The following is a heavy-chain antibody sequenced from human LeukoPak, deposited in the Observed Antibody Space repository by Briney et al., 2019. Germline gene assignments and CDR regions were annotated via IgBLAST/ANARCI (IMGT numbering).Heavy chain of an antibody. CDR3: ARDARDYGDYSYYYGLDV. V-gene: IGHV4-4*07. J-gene: IGHJ6*02. CDR2: IYTSGNI. CDR1: GVSIKTYF. D-gene: IGHD4-17*01. Sequence: PSETLSLTCTVSGVSIKTYFWSWIRQPAGKGLEWIGRIYTSGNITSNPSLKSRVSLSADSSKNQFYLRLSSVTAADTAVYYCARDARDYGDYSYYYGLDVWGQGTTVTVSS.